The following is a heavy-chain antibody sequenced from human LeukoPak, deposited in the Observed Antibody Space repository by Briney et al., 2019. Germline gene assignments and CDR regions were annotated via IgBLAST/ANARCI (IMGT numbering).Heavy chain of an antibody. CDR2: INPSAGST. J-gene: IGHJ4*02. Sequence: ASVKVSLMASGYTFNTYYMHGVRQAPGQGLEWMGIINPSAGSTNYAQKFQGRVTVTRDTSTSTVYMELSSLRSEDTAVYYCARDDPDVASSEIEYGGQGTRITVSS. CDR1: GYTFNTYY. D-gene: IGHD6-6*01. V-gene: IGHV1-46*02. CDR3: ARDDPDVASSEIEY.